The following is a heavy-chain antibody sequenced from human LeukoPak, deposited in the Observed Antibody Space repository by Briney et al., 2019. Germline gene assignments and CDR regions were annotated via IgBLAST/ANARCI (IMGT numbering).Heavy chain of an antibody. CDR2: ISGSGGST. V-gene: IGHV3-23*01. J-gene: IGHJ4*02. CDR3: AKALLENWNYEDY. CDR1: GFTFSSYA. Sequence: GGSLRLSCAASGFTFSSYAMSWVRQAPGKGLEWVSAISGSGGSTYYADSVKGRLTISRDNSKNTLYLQMNSLRAEDTAVYYCAKALLENWNYEDYWGQGTLVTVSS. D-gene: IGHD1-7*01.